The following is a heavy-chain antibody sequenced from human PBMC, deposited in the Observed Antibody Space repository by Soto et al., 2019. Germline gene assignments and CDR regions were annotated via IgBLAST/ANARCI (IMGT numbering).Heavy chain of an antibody. CDR1: GGSFSGYY. J-gene: IGHJ4*02. Sequence: QVQLQQWGAGLLKPSETLSLTCAVYGGSFSGYYWSWIRQPPGKGLEWIGEINHSGSTNYNPSLKSRVTISVDTPKNQLSLKLSSVTAADTAVYYCARGAAAGTFGYWDQGTLVTVSS. CDR3: ARGAAAGTFGY. D-gene: IGHD6-13*01. V-gene: IGHV4-34*01. CDR2: INHSGST.